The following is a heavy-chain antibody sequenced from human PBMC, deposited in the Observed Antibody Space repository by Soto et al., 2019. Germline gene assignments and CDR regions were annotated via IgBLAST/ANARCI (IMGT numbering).Heavy chain of an antibody. CDR3: ARHTRNQFDP. CDR1: GDSMTSSSYY. J-gene: IGHJ5*02. CDR2: IYYSERTSYNSGST. Sequence: SETLSLTCTVSGDSMTSSSYYWGWIRQPPGKGLEWVGSIYYSERTSYNSGSTYYSPSLRSRVAISGDTSKGQLSLKLSSVTAADTAVYYCARHTRNQFDPWGQGTLVTVSS. V-gene: IGHV4-39*01.